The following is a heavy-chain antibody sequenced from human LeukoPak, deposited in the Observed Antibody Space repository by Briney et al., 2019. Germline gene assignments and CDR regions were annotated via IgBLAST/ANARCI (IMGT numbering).Heavy chain of an antibody. Sequence: ASVKVSCKASGYTFTSHGISWVRQAPGQGLEWMGWISAYNGNTNYAQKLQGRVTMTTDTSTSTAYMELRSLRSDDTAVYYCARDTFKLRYFDWLADIGDYWGQGTLVTVSS. CDR2: ISAYNGNT. CDR1: GYTFTSHG. V-gene: IGHV1-18*01. D-gene: IGHD3-9*01. CDR3: ARDTFKLRYFDWLADIGDY. J-gene: IGHJ4*02.